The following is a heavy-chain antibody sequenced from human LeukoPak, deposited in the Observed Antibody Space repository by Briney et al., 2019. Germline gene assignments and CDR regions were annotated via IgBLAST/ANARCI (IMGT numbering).Heavy chain of an antibody. CDR2: ISGSGGST. Sequence: GGSLRLSCAASGFTFSSYAMSWVRQAPGKGLEWVSAISGSGGSTYYVDSVKGRFTISRDNSKNTLYLQMNSLRAEDTAVYYCANSPQVDFWSGHGEHYWGQGTLVTVSS. CDR3: ANSPQVDFWSGHGEHY. CDR1: GFTFSSYA. J-gene: IGHJ4*02. D-gene: IGHD3-3*01. V-gene: IGHV3-23*01.